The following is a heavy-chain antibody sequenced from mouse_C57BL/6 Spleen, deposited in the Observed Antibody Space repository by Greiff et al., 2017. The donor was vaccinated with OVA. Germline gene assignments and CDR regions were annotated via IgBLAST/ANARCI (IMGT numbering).Heavy chain of an antibody. V-gene: IGHV1-50*01. Sequence: QVQLQQPGAELVKPGASVKLSCKASGYTFTSYWMQWVKQRPGQGLEWIGEIDPSDSYTNYNQKFKGKATLTVDTSSSTAYMQLSSLTSEDSAVYYCARCKAQAVVDYWGQGTTLTVSS. D-gene: IGHD3-2*02. CDR2: IDPSDSYT. CDR3: ARCKAQAVVDY. J-gene: IGHJ2*01. CDR1: GYTFTSYW.